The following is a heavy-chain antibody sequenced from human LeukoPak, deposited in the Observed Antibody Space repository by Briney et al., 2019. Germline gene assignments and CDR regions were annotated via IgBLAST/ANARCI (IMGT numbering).Heavy chain of an antibody. V-gene: IGHV4-38-2*01. CDR1: GYSISSGYY. D-gene: IGHD4-17*01. J-gene: IGHJ4*02. CDR2: SYHSGST. Sequence: SETLSLXCAVSGYSISSGYYWGWILQPPGKGLEWIGSSYHSGSTYYNPSLKSRVTISVDTSKNQFSLKLSSVTAADTAVYYCARRTVTTIDYWGQGTLVTVSS. CDR3: ARRTVTTIDY.